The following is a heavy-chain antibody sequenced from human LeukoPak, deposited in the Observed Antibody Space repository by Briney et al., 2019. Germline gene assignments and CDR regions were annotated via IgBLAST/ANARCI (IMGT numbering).Heavy chain of an antibody. CDR2: ISYDGSIK. CDR3: AKYGMTTVTYIDY. Sequence: GGSLRLSCAASGFTFSSYGMHWVRQAPGKGLEWVAVISYDGSIKYYADSVKGRFTISRDSSKNTLYLQMNSLRAEDTAVYYCAKYGMTTVTYIDYWGQGTLVTVSS. CDR1: GFTFSSYG. D-gene: IGHD4-17*01. J-gene: IGHJ4*02. V-gene: IGHV3-30*18.